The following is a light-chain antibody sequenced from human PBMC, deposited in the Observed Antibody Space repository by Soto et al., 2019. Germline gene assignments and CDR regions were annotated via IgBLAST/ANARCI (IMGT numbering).Light chain of an antibody. CDR3: QHYNSYSEA. V-gene: IGKV1-5*03. Sequence: DIQMTQSPSSLSGSVGHSFTITYLAIQTISSWLAWYQQKTGKDPKLLIYKASTLKSGVPSRFSGSGSGTEFTLTISSLQPDEFATYYCQHYNSYSEALGQGTKVDIK. CDR1: QTISSW. J-gene: IGKJ1*01. CDR2: KAS.